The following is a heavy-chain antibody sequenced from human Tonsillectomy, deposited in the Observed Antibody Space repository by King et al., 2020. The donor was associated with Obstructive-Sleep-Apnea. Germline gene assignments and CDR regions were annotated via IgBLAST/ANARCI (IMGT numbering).Heavy chain of an antibody. CDR3: ARVVDSSFPPDAFDI. CDR2: ITCSRSSI. CDR1: GFTFSRYR. V-gene: IGHV3-21*01. D-gene: IGHD6-13*01. Sequence: VQLVESGGGLVKTGGSLRLSCAASGFTFSRYRMTWVRQAPGKGLEWVSSITCSRSSIYYADSPKGRLTISRDNAMNSLFLQMNSLRAEDSALYYCARVVDSSFPPDAFDIWGQGTMVTVSS. J-gene: IGHJ3*02.